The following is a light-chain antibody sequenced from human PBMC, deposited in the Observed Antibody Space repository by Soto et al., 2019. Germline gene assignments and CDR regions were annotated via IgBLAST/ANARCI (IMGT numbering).Light chain of an antibody. CDR2: WAS. CDR3: QQYYTTLTLT. Sequence: DIVMTQSPDSLAVSLGERATIICKSSQSVLYSSNNKNYLAWYQQKPGQPPKLLIYWASTRESGVPDRFSGSGSGTDFTLTISSLQAEDEAFYYCQQYYTTLTLTFGQGAKVEIK. V-gene: IGKV4-1*01. CDR1: QSVLYSSNNKNY. J-gene: IGKJ1*01.